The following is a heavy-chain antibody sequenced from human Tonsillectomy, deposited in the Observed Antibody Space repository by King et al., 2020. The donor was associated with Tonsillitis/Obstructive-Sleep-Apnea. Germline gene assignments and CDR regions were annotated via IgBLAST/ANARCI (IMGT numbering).Heavy chain of an antibody. CDR2: ISWNSGYI. CDR1: GFSFDDYA. D-gene: IGHD3-3*01. CDR3: AKDMPYYDFWGGFDY. Sequence: QLVQSGGGLVQPGRSLRLSCAASGFSFDDYAMHWVRQVPGKGLEWGSGISWNSGYIGYADSVKGRITISRDNAKNSLYLQLNSLRAEDTALYYCAKDMPYYDFWGGFDYWGQGTLVTVSS. V-gene: IGHV3-9*01. J-gene: IGHJ4*02.